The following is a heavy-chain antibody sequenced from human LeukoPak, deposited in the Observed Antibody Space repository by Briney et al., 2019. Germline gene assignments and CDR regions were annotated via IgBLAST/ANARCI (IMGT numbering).Heavy chain of an antibody. CDR2: ISSSGNII. CDR1: GFTFSDYY. J-gene: IGHJ4*02. CDR3: ARRRYNWNAIDY. D-gene: IGHD1-20*01. Sequence: GGSLRLSCAASGFTFSDYYMSWIRQAPGKGLEWVSYISSSGNIIYYADSVKSRFTISRDNAKNSLYLQMNSLRAEDTAVYYCARRRYNWNAIDYWGQGTLVTVSS. V-gene: IGHV3-11*01.